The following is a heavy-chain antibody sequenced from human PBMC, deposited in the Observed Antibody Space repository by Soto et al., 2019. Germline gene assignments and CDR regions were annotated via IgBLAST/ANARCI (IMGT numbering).Heavy chain of an antibody. D-gene: IGHD2-2*01. CDR2: VSGYTGNT. CDR3: ARFGFAPYHFLGVDL. V-gene: IGHV1-18*01. J-gene: IGHJ6*01. Sequence: QVQLVQSETEVKKPGASVKVSCKASGYIFTNYDITWVRQAPGQGLEWMGWVSGYTGNTKYAQKFQDRVTMTTDTSTNTVHMGVKSPRSDDTAGYFCARFGFAPYHFLGVDLWGQRTPVFLSP. CDR1: GYIFTNYD.